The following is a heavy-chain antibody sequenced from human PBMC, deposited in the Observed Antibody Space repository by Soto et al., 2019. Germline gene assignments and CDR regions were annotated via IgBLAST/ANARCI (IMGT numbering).Heavy chain of an antibody. CDR3: ARNRYCSSTSCYCLGWLYGMDV. CDR1: GGSISSGGYY. V-gene: IGHV4-31*03. Sequence: SETLSLTCTVSGGSISSGGYYWSWIRQHPGKGLEWIGYIYYSGSTYYNPSLKSRVTISVDTSKNQFSLKLSSVTAADTAVYYCARNRYCSSTSCYCLGWLYGMDVWGQGTTVTVSS. J-gene: IGHJ6*02. CDR2: IYYSGST. D-gene: IGHD2-2*01.